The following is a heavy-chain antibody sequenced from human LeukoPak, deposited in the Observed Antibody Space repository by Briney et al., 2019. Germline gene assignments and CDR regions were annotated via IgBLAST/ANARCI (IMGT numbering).Heavy chain of an antibody. D-gene: IGHD6-6*01. V-gene: IGHV3-23*01. CDR1: GFTFSSYA. Sequence: PGGSLRLSCAASGFTFSSYAMNWVRQAPGKGLEWVSAISGSGGSTYYADSVKGRFTISRDNSKNTLYLQMNSLRAEDTAVYYCAKGRGSRIAARPYYFDYWGQGTLVTVSS. CDR3: AKGRGSRIAARPYYFDY. CDR2: ISGSGGST. J-gene: IGHJ4*02.